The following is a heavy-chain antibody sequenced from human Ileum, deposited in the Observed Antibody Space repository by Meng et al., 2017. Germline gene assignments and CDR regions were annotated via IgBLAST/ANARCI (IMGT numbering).Heavy chain of an antibody. D-gene: IGHD3-10*01. CDR1: GFTFSRYY. CDR3: QPSMGRGPIAFYYYGMDG. CDR2: IKPDGSGK. J-gene: IGHJ6*04. V-gene: IGHV3-7*01. Sequence: GESLKISCTVYGFTFSRYYMSWVRQAPGMGLEWVANIKPDGSGKYYVDSMKGRFTISRDNTNNSLYLQMNSLRVEDTAVYYCQPSMGRGPIAFYYYGMDGWGKGNTVTVLL.